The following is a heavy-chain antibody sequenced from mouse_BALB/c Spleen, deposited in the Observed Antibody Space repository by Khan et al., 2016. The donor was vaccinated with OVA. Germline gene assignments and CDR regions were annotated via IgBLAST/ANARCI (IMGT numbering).Heavy chain of an antibody. CDR2: IWAGGST. J-gene: IGHJ3*01. Sequence: QVQLKESGPGLVAPSQSLSITCTVSGFSLTNYGAHWVRQPPREGLEWLGVIWAGGSTNYNSALMSRLSISKDNSKSQVFLKMNSLQTNDTAMYYCARPYYGSAWFAYWGQGTLVTVSA. V-gene: IGHV2-9*02. CDR3: ARPYYGSAWFAY. CDR1: GFSLTNYG. D-gene: IGHD1-1*01.